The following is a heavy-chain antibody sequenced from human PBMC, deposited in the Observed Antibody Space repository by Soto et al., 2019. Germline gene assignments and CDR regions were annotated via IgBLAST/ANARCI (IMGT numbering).Heavy chain of an antibody. CDR2: IYAGDSSS. J-gene: IGHJ4*02. Sequence: PGESLRISCETSGYSFASYWIGWERQMRGKGLEWVGIIYAGDSSSRYCPSSQGQVTISAVKSANTAYLQWSSLKASDAAMYYCARSRTYGGNSFDYWGQGTLVNVSS. V-gene: IGHV5-51*01. CDR3: ARSRTYGGNSFDY. CDR1: GYSFASYW. D-gene: IGHD2-21*01.